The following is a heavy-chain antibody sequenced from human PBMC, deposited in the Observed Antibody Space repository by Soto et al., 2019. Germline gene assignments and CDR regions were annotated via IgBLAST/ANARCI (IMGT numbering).Heavy chain of an antibody. V-gene: IGHV4-59*01. CDR1: GGSISRSY. CDR3: ARDSYGSAWYFDP. Sequence: QVQLQESGPGLVKPSETLSLTCTVSGGSISRSYWTWIRQPPGKGLEWIGYIYDSRSTNYNPSLKSRVXXSXDXXKNQFSLKLTSVTAADTALYYCARDSYGSAWYFDPWGQGTLVTVSS. CDR2: IYDSRST. D-gene: IGHD6-13*01. J-gene: IGHJ5*02.